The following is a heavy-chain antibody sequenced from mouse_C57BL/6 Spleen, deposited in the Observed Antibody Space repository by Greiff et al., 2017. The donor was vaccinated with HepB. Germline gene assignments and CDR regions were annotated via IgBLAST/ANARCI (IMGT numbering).Heavy chain of an antibody. J-gene: IGHJ1*03. CDR2: ISYDGSN. V-gene: IGHV3-6*01. D-gene: IGHD1-1*01. CDR1: GYSITSGYY. Sequence: EESGPGLVKPSQSLSLTCSVTGYSITSGYYWNWIRQFPGNKLEWMGYISYDGSNNYNPSLKNRISITRDTSKNQFFLKLNSVTTEDTATYYCARRGYYGSSYWYFDVWGTGTTVTVSS. CDR3: ARRGYYGSSYWYFDV.